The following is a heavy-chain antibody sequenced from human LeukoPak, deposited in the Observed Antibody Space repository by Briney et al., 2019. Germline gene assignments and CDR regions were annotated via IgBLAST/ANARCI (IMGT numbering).Heavy chain of an antibody. V-gene: IGHV1-18*04. J-gene: IGHJ4*02. D-gene: IGHD2-15*01. CDR3: ARDRIPYCSGGSCYYFDY. Sequence: ASVKVSCKASGYTFTSYGISWVRQAPGQGLESMGWISAYNGNTNYAQKLQGRVTMTTDTSTSTAYMELRSLRSDDTAVYYCARDRIPYCSGGSCYYFDYWGRGTLVTVSS. CDR1: GYTFTSYG. CDR2: ISAYNGNT.